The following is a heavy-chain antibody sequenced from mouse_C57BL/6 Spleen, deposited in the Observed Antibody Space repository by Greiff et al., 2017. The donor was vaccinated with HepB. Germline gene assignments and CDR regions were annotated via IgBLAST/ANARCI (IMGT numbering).Heavy chain of an antibody. CDR3: ARDRTGTEGNYFDY. CDR2: ISDGGSYT. CDR1: GFTFSSYA. D-gene: IGHD4-1*01. Sequence: EVQGVESGGGLVKPGGSLKLSCAASGFTFSSYAMSWVRQTPEKRLEWVATISDGGSYTYYPDNVKGRFTISRDNAKNNLYLQMSHLKSEDTAMYYCARDRTGTEGNYFDYWGQGTTLTVSS. V-gene: IGHV5-4*01. J-gene: IGHJ2*01.